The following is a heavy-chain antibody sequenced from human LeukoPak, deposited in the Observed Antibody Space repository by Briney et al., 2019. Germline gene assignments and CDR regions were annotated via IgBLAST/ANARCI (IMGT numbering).Heavy chain of an antibody. V-gene: IGHV3-43*01. J-gene: IGHJ3*02. D-gene: IGHD3-22*01. Sequence: GGSLRLSCAVSGFTFDDYLMHWVRQAPGKGLEWVSLISWDGDNTYYADSVKGRFTISRDNSKNSLYLQMNSLRTEDTALYYCAKARGLIGGAFDIWGQGTMVTVSS. CDR3: AKARGLIGGAFDI. CDR1: GFTFDDYL. CDR2: ISWDGDNT.